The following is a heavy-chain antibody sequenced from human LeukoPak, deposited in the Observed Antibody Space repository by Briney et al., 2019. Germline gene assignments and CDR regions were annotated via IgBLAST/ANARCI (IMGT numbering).Heavy chain of an antibody. CDR1: GGSISSGSYY. Sequence: SGTLSLTCTVSGGSISSGSYYWSWIRQPAGKGLEWIGRIYTSGSTNYNPSLKSRVTISVDTSKNQFSLKLSSVTAADTAVYYCARVAGDTAMVMGSYYYYMDVWGKGTTVTVSS. V-gene: IGHV4-61*02. CDR3: ARVAGDTAMVMGSYYYYMDV. D-gene: IGHD5-18*01. CDR2: IYTSGST. J-gene: IGHJ6*03.